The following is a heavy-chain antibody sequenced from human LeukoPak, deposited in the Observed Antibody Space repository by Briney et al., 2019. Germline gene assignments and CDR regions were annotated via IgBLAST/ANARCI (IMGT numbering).Heavy chain of an antibody. J-gene: IGHJ4*02. V-gene: IGHV3-48*02. Sequence: GGSLRLSCAASGFTFSSYSLSWVRQAPRKGLEWVSYISSSSTTIYYADSVKGRFTISRDNAKNSLYLQTNSLRDEDTAVYYCARDSYGNSGYYYASDYWGQGTLVTVSS. CDR2: ISSSSTTI. D-gene: IGHD3-22*01. CDR1: GFTFSSYS. CDR3: ARDSYGNSGYYYASDY.